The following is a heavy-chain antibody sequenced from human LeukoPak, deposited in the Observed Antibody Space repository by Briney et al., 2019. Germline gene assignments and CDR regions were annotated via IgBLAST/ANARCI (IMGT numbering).Heavy chain of an antibody. D-gene: IGHD3-10*01. V-gene: IGHV1-18*01. J-gene: IGHJ4*02. CDR3: ARAFTMAEAYDY. Sequence: GASVKVSCKASGYTFTSYAMNWVRQAPGQGLEWMGWISAYNGNTNYAQKLQGRVTMTTDTSTSTAYMELRSLRSDDTAVYYCARAFTMAEAYDYWGQGTLVTVSS. CDR1: GYTFTSYA. CDR2: ISAYNGNT.